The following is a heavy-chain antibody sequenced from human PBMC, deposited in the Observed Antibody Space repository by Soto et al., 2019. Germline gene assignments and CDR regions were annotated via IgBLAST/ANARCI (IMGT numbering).Heavy chain of an antibody. Sequence: ASVKVSCKASGYTFTSYGISWVRQAPGQGLEWMGWISACNGNTKYAQKFQGRVTITRDTSANTASMELSSLRSEDTAVYYCARDRNGVGDYDSRYFDLWGRGTLVTVSS. CDR1: GYTFTSYG. V-gene: IGHV1-18*01. D-gene: IGHD4-17*01. J-gene: IGHJ2*01. CDR2: ISACNGNT. CDR3: ARDRNGVGDYDSRYFDL.